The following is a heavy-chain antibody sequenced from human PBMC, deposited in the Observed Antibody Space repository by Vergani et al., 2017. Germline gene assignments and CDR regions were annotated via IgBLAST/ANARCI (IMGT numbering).Heavy chain of an antibody. J-gene: IGHJ3*02. D-gene: IGHD4-23*01. V-gene: IGHV4-59*01. CDR2: IYYSGST. CDR3: ARIGKNGGKGAFDI. Sequence: QLQLQESGPGLVKPSETLSLTCTVSGGSISSYYWSWIRQPPGKGLEWIGYIYYSGSTNYNPSLKSRVTISVDTSKNQFSLKLSSVTAADTAVYYCARIGKNGGKGAFDIWGQGTMVTVSS. CDR1: GGSISSYY.